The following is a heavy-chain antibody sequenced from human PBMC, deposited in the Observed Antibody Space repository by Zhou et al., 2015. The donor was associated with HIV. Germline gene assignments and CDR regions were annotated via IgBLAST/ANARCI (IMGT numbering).Heavy chain of an antibody. Sequence: QVQLVQSGAEVKKPGASVKVSCKASGYAFADYYIHWVRQAPGQGLEWMGWINPNSGSTKYVQRFQGRVTMTRDTSVTTAYMEVNILRSDDTAMYYCARAGGRYCSSTSCYVAICDHWGQGTLVTVSS. V-gene: IGHV1-2*02. CDR2: INPNSGST. CDR3: ARAGGRYCSSTSCYVAICDH. J-gene: IGHJ5*02. D-gene: IGHD2-2*01. CDR1: GYAFADYY.